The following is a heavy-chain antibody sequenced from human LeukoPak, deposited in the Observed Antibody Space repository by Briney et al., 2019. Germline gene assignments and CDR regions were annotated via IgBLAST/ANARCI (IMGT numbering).Heavy chain of an antibody. J-gene: IGHJ5*02. CDR1: GGSFSGYY. Sequence: SETLSLTCAVYGGSFSGYYWSWIRQPPGEGLEWIGEINHSGSTNYNPSLKSRVTISVDTSKNQFSLKLSSVTAADTAVYYCARGGYNSRRDNWFDPWGQGTLVTVSS. CDR3: ARGGYNSRRDNWFDP. CDR2: INHSGST. V-gene: IGHV4-34*01. D-gene: IGHD5-12*01.